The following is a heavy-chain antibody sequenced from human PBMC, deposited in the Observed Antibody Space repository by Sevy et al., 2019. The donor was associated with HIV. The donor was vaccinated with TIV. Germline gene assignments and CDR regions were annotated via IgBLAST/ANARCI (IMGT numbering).Heavy chain of an antibody. V-gene: IGHV3-23*01. J-gene: IGHJ6*02. D-gene: IGHD4-17*01. CDR3: AKALTTRDYYYAMDV. CDR2: ISGGDYAT. CDR1: GFTFNSYA. Sequence: GGSLRLSCVASGFTFNSYAMSWVRQAPGKGLEWVSSISGGDYATYYADSVRGRLTISRDTSKNTLYLQMNSLRAEDTAVYYCAKALTTRDYYYAMDVWGHGTTVTVSS.